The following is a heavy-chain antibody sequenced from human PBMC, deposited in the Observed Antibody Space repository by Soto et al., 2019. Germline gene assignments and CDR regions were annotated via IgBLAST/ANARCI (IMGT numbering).Heavy chain of an antibody. CDR3: ARYDAESGSNKLDP. J-gene: IGHJ5*02. Sequence: QVQLQESGPGVVKPSDTLSVTCTVSGGSVSSRSHFWSWIRQPPGGGLQWIGYIYYTGNTNYSPSLKSRATLSVDTSRNQFSLRLTSVTAADTAIYYCARYDAESGSNKLDPWGQGNLVTVSS. CDR2: IYYTGNT. CDR1: GGSVSSRSHF. V-gene: IGHV4-61*01. D-gene: IGHD5-12*01.